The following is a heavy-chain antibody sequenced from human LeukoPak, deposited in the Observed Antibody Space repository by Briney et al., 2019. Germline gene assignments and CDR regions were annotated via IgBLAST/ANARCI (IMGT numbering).Heavy chain of an antibody. CDR3: ARVSPSVTTWVSRRNYFDY. CDR1: GGSFSGYY. Sequence: SETLSLTCAVYGGSFSGYYWSWIRQPPGKGLEWIGEINHSGSTNYNPSLKSRVTISVDTSKNQFSLKLSSVTAADTAVYYCARVSPSVTTWVSRRNYFDYWGQGTLVTVYS. J-gene: IGHJ4*02. CDR2: INHSGST. D-gene: IGHD4-17*01. V-gene: IGHV4-34*01.